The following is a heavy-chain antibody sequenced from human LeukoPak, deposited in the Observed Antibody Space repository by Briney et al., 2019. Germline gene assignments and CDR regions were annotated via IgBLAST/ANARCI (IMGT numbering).Heavy chain of an antibody. CDR1: GGSISTGSYF. V-gene: IGHV4-39*01. J-gene: IGHJ4*02. CDR3: ARVRATFSPHFDN. D-gene: IGHD5-12*01. Sequence: PSETLSLTCTVSGGSISTGSYFWGWIRQPPGKGLEWIGSIYYSGSTYYSPSLKSRVTISVDTSRNQFSLELRTVTAADTAVYYCARVRATFSPHFDNWGQGTLVTVSS. CDR2: IYYSGST.